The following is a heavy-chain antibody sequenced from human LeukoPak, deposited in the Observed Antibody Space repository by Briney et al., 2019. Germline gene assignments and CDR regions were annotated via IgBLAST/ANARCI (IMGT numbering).Heavy chain of an antibody. V-gene: IGHV3-30*03. J-gene: IGHJ4*02. CDR2: ISGDGSLK. D-gene: IGHD4-17*01. CDR1: GFTFSSYG. Sequence: GTSLRLSCAASGFTFSSYGRHWVRQAPGKGPEWVAVISGDGSLKYYPDSVRGRFTISRDNSKNTLYLQMNSLRAAGTAVCYCAIVRSRGAYGDYHNYFESWGQGTLVTVSS. CDR3: AIVRSRGAYGDYHNYFES.